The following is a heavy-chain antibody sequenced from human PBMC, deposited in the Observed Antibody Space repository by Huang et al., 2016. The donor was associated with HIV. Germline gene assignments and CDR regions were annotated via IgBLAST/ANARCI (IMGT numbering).Heavy chain of an antibody. CDR2: ICPGDSDT. V-gene: IGHV5-51*01. CDR1: GFSFTIYW. D-gene: IGHD3-22*01. J-gene: IGHJ4*02. Sequence: EVQLAQSGPEVKKPGASLKIYCKGSGFSFTIYWIGWVRQMPGKGLEWMGIICPGDSDTKYSPSFQGQVTISADKSISTAYLQWSSLKASDTAMYYCVRSTSGYYYRTDYWGQGTLVTVSS. CDR3: VRSTSGYYYRTDY.